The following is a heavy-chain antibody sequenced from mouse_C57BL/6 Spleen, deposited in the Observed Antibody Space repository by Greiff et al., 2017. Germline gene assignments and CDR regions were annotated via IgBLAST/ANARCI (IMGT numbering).Heavy chain of an antibody. CDR1: GYAFSSSW. J-gene: IGHJ1*03. D-gene: IGHD1-1*01. CDR2: IYPGDGDT. Sequence: QVQLKQSGPELVKPGASVKISCKASGYAFSSSWMNWVKQRPGKGLEWIGRIYPGDGDTNYNGKFKGKATLTAVKSSSTAYMQLSSLTSEDSAVYFCARSGYYGSSYVWYFDVWGTGTTVTVSS. V-gene: IGHV1-82*01. CDR3: ARSGYYGSSYVWYFDV.